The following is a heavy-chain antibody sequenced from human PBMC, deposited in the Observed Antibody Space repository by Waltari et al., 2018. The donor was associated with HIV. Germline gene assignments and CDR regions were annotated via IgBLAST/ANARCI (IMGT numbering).Heavy chain of an antibody. CDR3: AAEAGLRPKPTYYYGMDV. CDR1: GFTFTSSA. J-gene: IGHJ6*02. V-gene: IGHV1-58*02. Sequence: QMQLVQSGPEVKKPGTSVKVSCKASGFTFTSSAMQWVRQPRGQRLEWIGWIVVGSGNTNYAQKFQERVTITRDMSTSTAYMELSSLRSEDTAVYYCAAEAGLRPKPTYYYGMDVWGQGTTVTVSS. D-gene: IGHD5-18*01. CDR2: IVVGSGNT.